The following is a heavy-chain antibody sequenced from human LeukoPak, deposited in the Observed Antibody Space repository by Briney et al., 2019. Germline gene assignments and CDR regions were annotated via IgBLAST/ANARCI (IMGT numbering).Heavy chain of an antibody. CDR3: AKDLLKDSSGYCLYY. D-gene: IGHD3-22*01. CDR2: IRYDGSNK. CDR1: GFSFSNCG. V-gene: IGHV3-30*02. J-gene: IGHJ4*02. Sequence: PGGSLRLSCAASGFSFSNCGMNWVRQAPGKGLEWVAFIRYDGSNKYYADSVKGRFTISRDNSKNTLYLQMNSLRAEDTAVYYCAKDLLKDSSGYCLYYWGQGTLVTVSS.